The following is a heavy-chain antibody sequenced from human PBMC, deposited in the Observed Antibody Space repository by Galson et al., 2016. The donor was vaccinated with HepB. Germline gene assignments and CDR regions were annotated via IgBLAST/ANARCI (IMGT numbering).Heavy chain of an antibody. Sequence: TLSLTCAVSDASISFTNWWSWVRQPPGEGLEWIGEMHHGGSSHYNPSLQSRVTISLDISKNQFSLQLSSVTAADTAVYFWARHLTTPGTRGFDSWGRGKLVTVSS. D-gene: IGHD1/OR15-1a*01. V-gene: IGHV4-4*01. CDR3: ARHLTTPGTRGFDS. CDR2: MHHGGSS. J-gene: IGHJ4*02. CDR1: DASISFTNW.